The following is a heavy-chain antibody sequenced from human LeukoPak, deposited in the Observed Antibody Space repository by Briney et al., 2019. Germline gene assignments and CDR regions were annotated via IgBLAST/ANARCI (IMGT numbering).Heavy chain of an antibody. J-gene: IGHJ4*02. V-gene: IGHV3-53*01. CDR1: GFTVSSNY. CDR2: IYDGGNT. CDR3: ARDQPWGSGGYPFH. D-gene: IGHD3-10*01. Sequence: QPGGSLRLSCAASGFTVSSNYMSWVRQAPGKGLEWVSVIYDGGNTYYADSVKGRFTISRDNSKNTLYLQMNSLRAEDTAVYFCARDQPWGSGGYPFHWGQGSLVTVSS.